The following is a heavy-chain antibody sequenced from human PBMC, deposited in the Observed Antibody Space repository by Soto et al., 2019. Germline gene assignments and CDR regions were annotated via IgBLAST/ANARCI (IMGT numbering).Heavy chain of an antibody. J-gene: IGHJ4*02. CDR3: ARDSDYDSSGYYRDY. CDR1: GYTFTSYG. CDR2: ISAYNGNT. D-gene: IGHD3-22*01. Sequence: ASVKVSCKASGYTFTSYGISCVLQSPVQWLEGMGCISAYNGNTNYAQKLQGRVTMTTDTSTSTAYMELRSLRSDDTAVYYCARDSDYDSSGYYRDYWGQGTLVTVSS. V-gene: IGHV1-18*04.